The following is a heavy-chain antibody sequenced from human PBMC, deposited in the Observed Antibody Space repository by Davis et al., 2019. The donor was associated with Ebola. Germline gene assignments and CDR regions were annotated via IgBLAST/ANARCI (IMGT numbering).Heavy chain of an antibody. D-gene: IGHD5-18*01. Sequence: MPGGSLRLSCAVHGGSFSGYYWRWNRQPPGKGLEWIGEINHSGSTNYNPSLKSRVTISVDTSKNQFSLKLSSVTAADTAVYYCARCGYSYGYNWFDPGGQGTLVTVSS. CDR3: ARCGYSYGYNWFDP. V-gene: IGHV4-34*01. J-gene: IGHJ5*02. CDR1: GGSFSGYY. CDR2: INHSGST.